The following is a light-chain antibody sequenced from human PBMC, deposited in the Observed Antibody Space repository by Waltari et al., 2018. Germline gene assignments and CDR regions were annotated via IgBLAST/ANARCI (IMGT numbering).Light chain of an antibody. Sequence: DIVMTQSPLSLPVTPGEPASISCRSSQSLLHSNGYNYLDWYLQKPGQSPQILIYFGSNRASGVPDRFSGRGSGTDFTLKISRVEAEDAGVYYCMEALQSVTFGQGTRLEIK. CDR2: FGS. CDR3: MEALQSVT. V-gene: IGKV2-28*01. CDR1: QSLLHSNGYNY. J-gene: IGKJ5*01.